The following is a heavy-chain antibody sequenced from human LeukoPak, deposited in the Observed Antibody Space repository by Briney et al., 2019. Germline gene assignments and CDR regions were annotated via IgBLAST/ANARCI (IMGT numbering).Heavy chain of an antibody. Sequence: GGSLRLSCAASGFTFSSYSMNWVRQAPGKGLEWVSSISSSSSYIYYADSVKGRFTISRDNAKNSLYLQMNSLRAEDTAVYYCARARDGCNWEAFDYWGQGTLVTVSS. CDR1: GFTFSSYS. CDR2: ISSSSSYI. D-gene: IGHD5-24*01. J-gene: IGHJ4*02. CDR3: ARARDGCNWEAFDY. V-gene: IGHV3-21*01.